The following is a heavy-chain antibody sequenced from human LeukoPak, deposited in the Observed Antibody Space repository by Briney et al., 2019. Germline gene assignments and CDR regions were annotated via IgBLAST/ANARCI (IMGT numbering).Heavy chain of an antibody. J-gene: IGHJ4*02. CDR2: IIPIFGTA. CDR1: GGTFSSYA. V-gene: IGHV1-69*05. D-gene: IGHD2-2*01. Sequence: GASXXVSCKASGGTFSSYAISWVRQAPGQGREWMGGIIPIFGTANYAQKLQGRVTITTDESTSTAYMELSSLRSEDTAVYYCARRSTPSRGLDYWGQGTLVTVSS. CDR3: ARRSTPSRGLDY.